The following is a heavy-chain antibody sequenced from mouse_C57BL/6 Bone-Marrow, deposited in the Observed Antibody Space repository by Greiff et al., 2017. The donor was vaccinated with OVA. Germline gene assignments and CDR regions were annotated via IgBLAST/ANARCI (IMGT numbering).Heavy chain of an antibody. CDR1: GFTFSSYA. CDR3: ARDGYWDDY. J-gene: IGHJ2*01. Sequence: EVQGVESGGGLVKPGGSLKLSCAASGFTFSSYAMSWVRQTPETRLEWVATISDGGSYTYYPDNVQGRFTISRDNAKNNLYLQMSHLKSEDTAMYYCARDGYWDDYWGQGTTLTVSS. D-gene: IGHD4-1*01. V-gene: IGHV5-4*01. CDR2: ISDGGSYT.